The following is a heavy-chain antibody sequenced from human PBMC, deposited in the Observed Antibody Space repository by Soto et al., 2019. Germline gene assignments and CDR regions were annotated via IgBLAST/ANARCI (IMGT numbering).Heavy chain of an antibody. J-gene: IGHJ3*02. V-gene: IGHV4-39*01. CDR2: IYYSGST. CDR1: GGSISSSSYY. CDR3: ARPSGYDYPDAFDI. Sequence: TSETLSLTCTVSGGSISSSSYYWGWIRQPPGKGLEWIGSIYYSGSTYYNPSLKSRVTISVDTSKNQFSLKLSSVTAADTAVYYCARPSGYDYPDAFDIWGQGTMVTVSS. D-gene: IGHD4-17*01.